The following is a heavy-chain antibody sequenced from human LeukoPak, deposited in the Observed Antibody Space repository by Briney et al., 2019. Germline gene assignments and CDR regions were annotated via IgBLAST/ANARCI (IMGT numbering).Heavy chain of an antibody. CDR2: IIPIFGTA. J-gene: IGHJ4*02. CDR3: ARVRSGYVSSSYYFDY. V-gene: IGHV1-69*05. CDR1: GGTFSSYA. D-gene: IGHD3-22*01. Sequence: SVKVSCKASGGTFSSYAISWVRQAPGQGLEWMGVIIPIFGTANYAQKFQGRVTITTDESTSTAYMELSSLRSEDTAVYYCARVRSGYVSSSYYFDYWGQGTLVTVSS.